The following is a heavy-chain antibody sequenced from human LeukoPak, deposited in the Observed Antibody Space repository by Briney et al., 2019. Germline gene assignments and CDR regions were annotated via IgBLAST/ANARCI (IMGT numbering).Heavy chain of an antibody. Sequence: GGSLRLSCAASGGTFSSYAINWVRQAPGQGLEWMGGIIPMFGTANYAQKFQGRVTITADKSTSTAYMELSSLRSEDTAIYYCARDRYYDFWSGSHYFDYWGQGTLVTVSS. CDR2: IIPMFGTA. V-gene: IGHV1-69*06. CDR3: ARDRYYDFWSGSHYFDY. J-gene: IGHJ4*02. D-gene: IGHD3-3*01. CDR1: GGTFSSYA.